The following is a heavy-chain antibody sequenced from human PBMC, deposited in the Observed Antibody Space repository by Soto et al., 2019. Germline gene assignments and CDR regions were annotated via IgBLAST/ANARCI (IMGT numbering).Heavy chain of an antibody. CDR3: ARDYGFGELFDP. Sequence: ASVKVSCKASGYTFTSYGISWVRQAPGQGLEWMGWISAYNGNTKYAQKFQGRVTMTTDTSTSTAYMEVRSLRSDDTAVYYCARDYGFGELFDPWAREPWSPSPQ. CDR1: GYTFTSYG. V-gene: IGHV1-18*01. J-gene: IGHJ5*02. CDR2: ISAYNGNT. D-gene: IGHD3-10*01.